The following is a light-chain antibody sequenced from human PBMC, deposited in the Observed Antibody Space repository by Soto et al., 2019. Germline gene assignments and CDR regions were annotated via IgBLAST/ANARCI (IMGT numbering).Light chain of an antibody. V-gene: IGKV3-15*01. CDR1: QSLSSN. J-gene: IGKJ2*01. CDR2: AAS. CDR3: QQYNDWPPYT. Sequence: EIVMTQSPATLSVSPGERVTLSCRASQSLSSNLAWYQQKPGQAPSLLIDAASTRTTGIPARFSGSGSGTEFTLTISSLQSEDFAVYYCQQYNDWPPYTFGQGTKVDIK.